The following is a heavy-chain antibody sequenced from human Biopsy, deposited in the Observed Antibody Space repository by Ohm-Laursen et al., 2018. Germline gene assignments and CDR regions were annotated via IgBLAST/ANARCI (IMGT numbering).Heavy chain of an antibody. D-gene: IGHD2/OR15-2a*01. V-gene: IGHV4-34*01. CDR1: GGSISSDY. J-gene: IGHJ6*02. CDR2: INHSGRT. Sequence: SETLSLTWPVSGGSISSDYWSWIRQTPGKGLEWIGEINHSGRTNYNPSLKSRVTISVDTSKNQFSLKVRSGTAADTAVYYCVRATNSTGWPYYYFYGMDVWGQGTTVTVSS. CDR3: VRATNSTGWPYYYFYGMDV.